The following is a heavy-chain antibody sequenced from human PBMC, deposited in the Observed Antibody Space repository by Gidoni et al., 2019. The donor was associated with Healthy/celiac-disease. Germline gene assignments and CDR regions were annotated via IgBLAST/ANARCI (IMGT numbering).Heavy chain of an antibody. CDR1: GGSISSSSYY. Sequence: QLQLQESGPGLVKPSETLSLTCTVSGGSISSSSYYWGWIRQPPGKGLEWIGSIYYSGSTYYNPSLKSRVTISVDTSKNQFSLKLSSVTAADTAVYYCARRVVPANGDWFDPWGQGTLVTVSS. V-gene: IGHV4-39*01. CDR2: IYYSGST. CDR3: ARRVVPANGDWFDP. J-gene: IGHJ5*02. D-gene: IGHD2-2*01.